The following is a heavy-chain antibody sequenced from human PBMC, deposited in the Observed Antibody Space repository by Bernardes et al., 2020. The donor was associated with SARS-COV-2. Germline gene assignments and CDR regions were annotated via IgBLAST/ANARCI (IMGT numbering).Heavy chain of an antibody. V-gene: IGHV3-74*01. D-gene: IGHD6-13*01. Sequence: GGSLRLSCAASGFTFSSYWMHWVRQIPGRGLVWLSRISTDGRTISYADSVKGRFTISRDNAKNTLYLQMNSLRADDTAVYYCGKRDVAAGNWYFDLWGRGTLVTVSS. J-gene: IGHJ2*01. CDR1: GFTFSSYW. CDR3: GKRDVAAGNWYFDL. CDR2: ISTDGRTI.